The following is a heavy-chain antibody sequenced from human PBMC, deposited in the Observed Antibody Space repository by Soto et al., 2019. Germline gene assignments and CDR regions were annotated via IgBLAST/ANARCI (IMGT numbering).Heavy chain of an antibody. CDR2: ISWNGDAT. V-gene: IGHV3-9*01. CDR3: ANLPLYGSGFDC. CDR1: GCTFDDYA. J-gene: IGHJ4*02. D-gene: IGHD3-10*01. Sequence: EVQLVESGGGLVQPGRSLRLSCAASGCTFDDYAIHWVRQAPGKGLEWVSGISWNGDATGYADSVQGRFIISRDNAKNSLYLQMNSLRNEDTAIYYCANLPLYGSGFDCWGQGTLVTVSS.